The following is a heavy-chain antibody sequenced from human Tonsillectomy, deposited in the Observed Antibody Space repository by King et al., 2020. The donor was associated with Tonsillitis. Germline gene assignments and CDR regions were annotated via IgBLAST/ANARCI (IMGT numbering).Heavy chain of an antibody. CDR1: GDSISSSTYY. CDR2: IYYSGST. V-gene: IGHV4-39*01. D-gene: IGHD4-17*01. CDR3: ARHRTTVTTTYYYYGMDV. Sequence: QLQESGPGLVKPSETLSLTCTVSGDSISSSTYYWGWIRQPPGQGLEWFGSIYYSGSTYYNPSLKSRVTISVDTSKNQFPLTLSSVTAADTAVYYCARHRTTVTTTYYYYGMDVWGQGTTVTVSS. J-gene: IGHJ6*02.